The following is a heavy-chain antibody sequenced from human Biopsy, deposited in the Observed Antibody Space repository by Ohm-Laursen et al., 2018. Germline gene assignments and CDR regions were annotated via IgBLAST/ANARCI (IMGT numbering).Heavy chain of an antibody. CDR3: ARATVETASFDF. CDR2: IYHSGTT. D-gene: IGHD5-18*01. CDR1: GGSISTDLNY. J-gene: IGHJ4*02. V-gene: IGHV4-31*11. Sequence: TLSLTWAVSGGSISTDLNYWSWIRQHPGKGLEWIGYIYHSGTTYYNPSLESQVTISIDTSKNQFSLKVTSVTAADTAVYYCARATVETASFDFWGQGTLVTVSS.